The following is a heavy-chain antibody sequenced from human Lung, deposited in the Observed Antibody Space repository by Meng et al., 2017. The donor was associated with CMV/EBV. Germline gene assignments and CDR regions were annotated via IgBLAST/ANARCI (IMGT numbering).Heavy chain of an antibody. Sequence: GESLKISCAASGFTFSSYAMSWIRQAPGKGLEWVSVIYSGGSSTYYADSVKGRFTISRDNSKNTLYLQMNSLRAEDTAVYYCAKEHREFDWLHYFDYWGQGTLVTVSS. CDR2: IYSGGSST. CDR3: AKEHREFDWLHYFDY. V-gene: IGHV3-23*03. D-gene: IGHD3-9*01. J-gene: IGHJ4*02. CDR1: GFTFSSYA.